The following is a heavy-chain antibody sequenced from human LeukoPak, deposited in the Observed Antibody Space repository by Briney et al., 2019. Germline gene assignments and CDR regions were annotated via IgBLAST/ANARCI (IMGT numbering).Heavy chain of an antibody. CDR3: APTNNLYYYFDY. V-gene: IGHV1-2*02. CDR2: INPNSGGT. D-gene: IGHD1-1*01. J-gene: IGHJ4*02. Sequence: ASVKVSCKASGYTFAGYYIHWVRQAPGQRLEWMGWINPNSGGTNYAQKFQGRVSMTRDTSISTAYMELSRLRSDDTAVYYCAPTNNLYYYFDYWGQGTLVTVSS. CDR1: GYTFAGYY.